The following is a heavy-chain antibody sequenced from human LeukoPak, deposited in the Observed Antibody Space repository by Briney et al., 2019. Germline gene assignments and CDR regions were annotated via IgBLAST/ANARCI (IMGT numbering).Heavy chain of an antibody. V-gene: IGHV1-8*01. CDR1: GYTFTSYD. CDR3: ARVRIAAANWFDP. CDR2: MNPNSGNT. D-gene: IGHD6-6*01. J-gene: IGHJ5*02. Sequence: ASAKVSCKASGYTFTSYDINWVRQATGQGLERMGWMNPNSGNTGYAQKFQGRVTMTRNTSISTAYMELSSLRSEDTAVYYCARVRIAAANWFDPWGQGTLVTVSS.